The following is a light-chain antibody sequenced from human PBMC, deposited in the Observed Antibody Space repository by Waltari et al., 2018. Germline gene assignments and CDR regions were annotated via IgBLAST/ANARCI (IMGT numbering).Light chain of an antibody. CDR2: GAS. Sequence: DIVMTQSPDSLSVSLGERATINYKSSLSILHSSENKNYLGWYQQKSGQSPKLLIYGASTRESGVPDRFSGSGSGTDFTLTISSLQAEDVAVYYCQQYYRTPFTFGPGTKVDIK. CDR3: QQYYRTPFT. J-gene: IGKJ3*01. CDR1: LSILHSSENKNY. V-gene: IGKV4-1*01.